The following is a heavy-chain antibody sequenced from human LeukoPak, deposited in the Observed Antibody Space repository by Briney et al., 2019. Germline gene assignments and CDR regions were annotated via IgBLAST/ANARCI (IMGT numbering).Heavy chain of an antibody. Sequence: PWASVKVSCKASGGTFSSYAISWVRQAPGQGLEWMGWISAYNGNTNYAQKLQGRVTMTTDTSTSTAYMELRSLRSDDTAVYYCARDIRLGELPLAVRNYYYYGMDVWGQGTTVTVSS. D-gene: IGHD3-16*01. J-gene: IGHJ6*02. CDR1: GGTFSSYA. CDR2: ISAYNGNT. V-gene: IGHV1-18*01. CDR3: ARDIRLGELPLAVRNYYYYGMDV.